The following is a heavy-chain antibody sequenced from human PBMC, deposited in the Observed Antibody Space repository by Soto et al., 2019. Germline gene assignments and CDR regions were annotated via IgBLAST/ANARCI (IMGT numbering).Heavy chain of an antibody. V-gene: IGHV1-69*06. CDR1: GGTFSSYA. J-gene: IGHJ4*02. D-gene: IGHD6-19*01. Sequence: SVKVSCKASGGTFSSYAISWVRQAPGQGLEWMGGIIPIFGTANYAQKFQGRVTMTEDTSTDTAYMELSSLRSEDTAVYYCATEGRDVSGWYYFDYWGQGTLVTVSS. CDR3: ATEGRDVSGWYYFDY. CDR2: IIPIFGTA.